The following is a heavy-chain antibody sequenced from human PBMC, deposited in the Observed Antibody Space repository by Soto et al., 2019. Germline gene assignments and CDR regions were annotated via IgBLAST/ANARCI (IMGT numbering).Heavy chain of an antibody. CDR1: GYPISSGYY. J-gene: IGHJ4*02. D-gene: IGHD6-13*01. CDR3: ARYRREAVAGYTLDN. Sequence: SETLSLTCAVFGYPISSGYYWGWIRQSPGKGLEWIGSLYHSGSTYYNPSLKSRVTISEDTSKSQFSLKVNSMTAADTAVYYCARYRREAVAGYTLDNWGQGILVTVPQ. CDR2: LYHSGST. V-gene: IGHV4-38-2*01.